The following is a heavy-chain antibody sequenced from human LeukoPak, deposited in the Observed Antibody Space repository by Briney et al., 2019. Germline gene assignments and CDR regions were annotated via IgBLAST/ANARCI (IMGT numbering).Heavy chain of an antibody. V-gene: IGHV3-33*01. J-gene: IGHJ4*02. Sequence: GRSLRLSCAASGFTFSSYGMHWVRQAPGKGLEWVAVIWYDGSNKYYADSVKGRFTISRDNSKNTLYLQMNSLRAEDTAVYYCARVIAVVSQKYYFDYWGQGTLVTVSS. CDR3: ARVIAVVSQKYYFDY. CDR1: GFTFSSYG. CDR2: IWYDGSNK. D-gene: IGHD6-19*01.